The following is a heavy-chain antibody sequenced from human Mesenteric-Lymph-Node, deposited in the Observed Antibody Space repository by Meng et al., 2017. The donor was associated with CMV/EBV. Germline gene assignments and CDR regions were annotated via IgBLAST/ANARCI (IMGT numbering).Heavy chain of an antibody. CDR2: ISSSSTI. D-gene: IGHD3-3*01. V-gene: IGHV3-48*04. J-gene: IGHJ4*02. CDR1: GFTFSSYS. Sequence: GESLKISCAASGFTFSSYSMNWVRQAPGKGLEWVSYISSSSTIYYADSVKGRFTISRDNAKKSLYLQMNSLRAEDTAVYYCARGYDSWSGQYYFDYWGQGTLVTVSS. CDR3: ARGYDSWSGQYYFDY.